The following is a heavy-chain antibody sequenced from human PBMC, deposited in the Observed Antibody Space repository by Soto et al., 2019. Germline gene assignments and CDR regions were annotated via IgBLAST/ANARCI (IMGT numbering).Heavy chain of an antibody. J-gene: IGHJ4*02. CDR2: IYWDDSK. V-gene: IGHV2-5*02. CDR1: GFSLTTDGVG. Sequence: QITLKESGPTLVKPTQTLTLTCTFSGFSLTTDGVGVGWIRQPPGEALEWLAVIYWDDSKTYRPSLESRLTITKDTSKNQVALTMTNMDSVDTATYYCAHAYVGRSLYWGQGTLVTVSS. CDR3: AHAYVGRSLY. D-gene: IGHD3-10*02.